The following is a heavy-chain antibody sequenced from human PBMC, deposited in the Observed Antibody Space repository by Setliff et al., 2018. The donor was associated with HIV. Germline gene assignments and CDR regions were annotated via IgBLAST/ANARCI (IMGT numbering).Heavy chain of an antibody. CDR1: GGSFSGYY. Sequence: NPSETLSLTCAVYGGSFSGYYWSWIRQPPGKGLEWIGEINHSGSTNYNPSLKSRVTISVDTSKNQFSLKLSSVTAADTAVYYCARRSGWSLDYWGQGTLVTVSS. D-gene: IGHD6-19*01. V-gene: IGHV4-34*01. CDR2: INHSGST. J-gene: IGHJ4*02. CDR3: ARRSGWSLDY.